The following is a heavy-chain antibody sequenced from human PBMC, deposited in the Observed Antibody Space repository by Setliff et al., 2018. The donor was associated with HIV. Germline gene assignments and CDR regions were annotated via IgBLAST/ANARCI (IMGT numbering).Heavy chain of an antibody. J-gene: IGHJ5*02. CDR2: INVGKGNT. Sequence: ASVKVSCKASGYTFTSYAIHWVRQAPGQSLEWMGWINVGKGNTKYSQDLQGRVTITRDTSASTAYMELRSLRSDDTGVYYCARGGTITLINYFDTWGQGTLVTVSS. D-gene: IGHD1-7*01. V-gene: IGHV1-3*01. CDR3: ARGGTITLINYFDT. CDR1: GYTFTSYA.